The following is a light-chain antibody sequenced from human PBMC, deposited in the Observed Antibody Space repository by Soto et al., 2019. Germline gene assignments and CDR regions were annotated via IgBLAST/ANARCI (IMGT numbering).Light chain of an antibody. Sequence: QSALTQPASVSGSRGQSITISCTGTSSNVGSYNFVSWYRQYPGKAPELIIYEVSQRPSTFFNRFSGSKSGNTASLTISGLQSDDEADYYCCSYAGNNALVFGGWTKVTVL. CDR1: SSNVGSYNF. V-gene: IGLV2-23*02. J-gene: IGLJ3*02. CDR3: CSYAGNNALV. CDR2: EVS.